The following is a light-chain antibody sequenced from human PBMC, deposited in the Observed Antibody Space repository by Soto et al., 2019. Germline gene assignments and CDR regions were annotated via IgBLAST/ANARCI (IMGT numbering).Light chain of an antibody. CDR1: QSVSSTD. V-gene: IGKV3-20*01. Sequence: EIVLTQSPGTLSLSPGERATLSCRASQSVSSTDLAWYQKKPGQAPRLRIYGASTRATGIPDWISCSGSGTDFTLTISKLESEASAVSYCQQYGSSLPWTFGPRTKVEIK. J-gene: IGKJ1*01. CDR2: GAS. CDR3: QQYGSSLPWT.